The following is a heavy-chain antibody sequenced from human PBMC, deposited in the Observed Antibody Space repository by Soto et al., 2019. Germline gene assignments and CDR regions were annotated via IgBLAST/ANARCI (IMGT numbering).Heavy chain of an antibody. V-gene: IGHV3-15*07. CDR1: GFTFSNAW. D-gene: IGHD6-19*01. CDR2: IKSKTDGGTT. Sequence: GGSLRLSCAASGFTFSNAWMNWVRQAPGKGLEWVGRIKSKTDGGTTDYAAPVKGRFTISRDYSKNTLYLQMNSLKTEDTAVYYCTTAIPPGYSSAPRPYYYYGMDVWGQGTTVTVSS. J-gene: IGHJ6*02. CDR3: TTAIPPGYSSAPRPYYYYGMDV.